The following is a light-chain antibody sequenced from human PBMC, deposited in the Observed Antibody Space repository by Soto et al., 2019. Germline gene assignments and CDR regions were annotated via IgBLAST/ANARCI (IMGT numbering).Light chain of an antibody. V-gene: IGLV7-46*01. CDR3: ILVYSGGVV. Sequence: QTVVTQEPSLTVSPGGTGTLTCGSSPGAVTSGHYPYWFQQKPGQAPRTLIYDTSNKHSWTPARFSGSLLGGKAALTLSGAQPEDEAEYYCILVYSGGVVFGGGTKVTVL. CDR1: PGAVTSGHY. CDR2: DTS. J-gene: IGLJ2*01.